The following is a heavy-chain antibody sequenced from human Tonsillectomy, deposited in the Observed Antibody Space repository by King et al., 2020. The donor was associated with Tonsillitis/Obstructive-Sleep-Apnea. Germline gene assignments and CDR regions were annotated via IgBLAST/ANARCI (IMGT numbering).Heavy chain of an antibody. V-gene: IGHV1-69*12. Sequence: QLVQSGAEVKKPGSSVRVSCKPSGGTFNTYPIILVRQAPGQGREWMGGIIPVFGTPNYAQKFHGRVTITADESTSTAYMELSRLRSEDTAVYYCARGSRTTDYYYYHYMDVWGKGTTVTVSS. J-gene: IGHJ6*03. CDR2: IIPVFGTP. CDR1: GGTFNTYP. CDR3: ARGSRTTDYYYYHYMDV. D-gene: IGHD4-11*01.